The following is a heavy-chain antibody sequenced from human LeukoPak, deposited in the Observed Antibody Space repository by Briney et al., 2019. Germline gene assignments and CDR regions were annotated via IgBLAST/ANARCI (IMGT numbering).Heavy chain of an antibody. J-gene: IGHJ4*02. CDR2: IYTSGST. CDR3: AREEYKSDSFLY. V-gene: IGHV4-61*02. D-gene: IGHD6-6*01. CDR1: GGSISSGSYY. Sequence: SQTLSLTCTVSGGSISSGSYYWRWIRQPPGRGREWIGRIYTSGSTNYNPSLKSQVTISVDTSKNQCPLKLSSVTAADAAGDYCAREEYKSDSFLYWGQGTLVTVSS.